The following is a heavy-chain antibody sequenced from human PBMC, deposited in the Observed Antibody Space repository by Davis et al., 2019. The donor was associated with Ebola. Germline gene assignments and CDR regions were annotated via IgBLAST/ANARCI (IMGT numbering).Heavy chain of an antibody. D-gene: IGHD2-15*01. V-gene: IGHV1-18*01. J-gene: IGHJ4*02. Sequence: AASVNVSYKASGYTFTSYGISWVRQAPGQGLEWMGWISAHNGNTNYAQKLQGRVTMTTDTSTSTAYMELRSLRSDDTAVYYCARDLRQGYCSGGSCYSGRSYFDYWGQGTLVTVSS. CDR1: GYTFTSYG. CDR3: ARDLRQGYCSGGSCYSGRSYFDY. CDR2: ISAHNGNT.